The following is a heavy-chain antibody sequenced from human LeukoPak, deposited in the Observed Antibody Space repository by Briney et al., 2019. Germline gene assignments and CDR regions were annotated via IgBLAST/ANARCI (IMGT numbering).Heavy chain of an antibody. Sequence: ASVKVSCKASGYTFTDYYLLWVRQAPGQGLEWMGWIKTNSGATDYAQNFEARVTMTRDTSSGTAYLDLSSLTSDDTAVYYCAGDLGITIFGVVIEPPNLDYWGQGTPVTVSS. CDR3: AGDLGITIFGVVIEPPNLDY. CDR1: GYTFTDYY. D-gene: IGHD3-3*01. CDR2: IKTNSGAT. V-gene: IGHV1-2*02. J-gene: IGHJ4*02.